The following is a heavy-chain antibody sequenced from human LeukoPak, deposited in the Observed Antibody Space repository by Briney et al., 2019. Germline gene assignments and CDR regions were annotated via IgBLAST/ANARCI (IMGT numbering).Heavy chain of an antibody. CDR1: GYTFSSYG. CDR3: AGAHDYSNSPADY. V-gene: IGHV7-4-1*02. D-gene: IGHD4-11*01. Sequence: GASVKVSCKASGYTFSSYGMNWVRQAPGQGLEWMGWINTNTGNPTHAQGFTGRFVFSLDTSVSTAYLQISSLKAEDTAVYYCAGAHDYSNSPADYWGQGTLVTVSS. CDR2: INTNTGNP. J-gene: IGHJ4*02.